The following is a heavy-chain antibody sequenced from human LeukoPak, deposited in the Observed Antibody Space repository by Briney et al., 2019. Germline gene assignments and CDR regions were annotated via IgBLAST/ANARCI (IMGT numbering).Heavy chain of an antibody. CDR3: ARSSSSNYYYGMDV. Sequence: GASVKVSCKASGYTFTSYDINWVRQATGQGLEWMGWMNPNSGNTGYAQKFQGRVTMTRNTSISTAYMELSSLRSEDTAVCYCARSSSSNYYYGMDVWGQGTTVTVSS. J-gene: IGHJ6*02. D-gene: IGHD6-6*01. CDR1: GYTFTSYD. CDR2: MNPNSGNT. V-gene: IGHV1-8*01.